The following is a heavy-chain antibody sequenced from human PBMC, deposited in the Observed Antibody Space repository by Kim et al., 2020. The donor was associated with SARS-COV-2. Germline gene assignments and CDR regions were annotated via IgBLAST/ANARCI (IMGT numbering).Heavy chain of an antibody. CDR2: IYYSGST. D-gene: IGHD6-13*01. J-gene: IGHJ6*03. Sequence: SETLSLTCTVSGGSISSSSYYWGWIRQPPGKGLEWIGSIYYSGSTYYNPSLKSRVTISVDTSKNQFSLKLNSVTAADTAMYYCARPAAAGYYDHYMDVWGKGTTVTVSS. CDR1: GGSISSSSYY. CDR3: ARPAAAGYYDHYMDV. V-gene: IGHV4-39*01.